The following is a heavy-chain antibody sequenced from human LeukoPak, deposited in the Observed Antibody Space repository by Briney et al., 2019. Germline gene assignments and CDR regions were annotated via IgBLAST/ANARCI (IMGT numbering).Heavy chain of an antibody. J-gene: IGHJ5*02. CDR3: ARRMSSSEFDP. CDR1: GGSISSYY. D-gene: IGHD6-6*01. CDR2: IYYSGST. Sequence: SETLSLTCTVSGGSISSYYWSWIRQPPGKGLEWIGYIYYSGSTYYNPSLKSRVTISVDTSKNQFSLKLSSVTAADTAVYYCARRMSSSEFDPWGQGTLVTVSS. V-gene: IGHV4-59*06.